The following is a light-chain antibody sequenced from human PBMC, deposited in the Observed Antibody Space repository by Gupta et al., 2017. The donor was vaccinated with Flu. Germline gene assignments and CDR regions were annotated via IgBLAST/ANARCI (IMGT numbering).Light chain of an antibody. V-gene: IGLV2-23*01. CDR1: SSDVGSYNL. CDR3: CSYASSHVV. Sequence: QSALTQPASVSGSPGQSITISSTGTSSDVGSYNLVSWYQHHPDKAPNLIIYEGSKRPSGISNRVSGSKSGNTASLTISGLQAEDEADYYCCSYASSHVVFGGGTKLTVL. J-gene: IGLJ2*01. CDR2: EGS.